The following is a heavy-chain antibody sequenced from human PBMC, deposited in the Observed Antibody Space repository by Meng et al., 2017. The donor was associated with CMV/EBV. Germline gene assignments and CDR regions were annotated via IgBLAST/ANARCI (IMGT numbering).Heavy chain of an antibody. Sequence: ASVKVSCKASGGTFSSYAISWVRQATGQGLEWMGWINPNSGGTNYAQKFQGRVTMTRDTSISTAYMELSRLRSDDTAVYYCARDLKSFDFWSGYSNYYYYGMDVWGQGTTVTVSS. CDR1: GGTFSSYA. V-gene: IGHV1-2*02. CDR2: INPNSGGT. D-gene: IGHD3-3*01. J-gene: IGHJ6*02. CDR3: ARDLKSFDFWSGYSNYYYYGMDV.